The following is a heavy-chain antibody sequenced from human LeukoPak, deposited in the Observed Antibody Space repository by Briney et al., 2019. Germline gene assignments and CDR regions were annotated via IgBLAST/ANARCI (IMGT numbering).Heavy chain of an antibody. V-gene: IGHV3-48*03. CDR1: GFTFSSYE. J-gene: IGHJ4*02. D-gene: IGHD4/OR15-4a*01. Sequence: PGGSLRLSCAASGFTFSSYEMNWVRRAPGKGLEWVSYISSSGSTIYYADSVKGRFTISRDNAKNSLYLQMNSLRAEDTAVYYCAREGGAFRPLDYSGQGTLVTVSS. CDR3: AREGGAFRPLDY. CDR2: ISSSGSTI.